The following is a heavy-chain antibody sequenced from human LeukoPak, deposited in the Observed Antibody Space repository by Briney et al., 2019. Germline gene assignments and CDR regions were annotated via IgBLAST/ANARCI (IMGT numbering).Heavy chain of an antibody. V-gene: IGHV4-39*02. CDR3: ARDGDGSKYYYYYYGMDV. D-gene: IGHD5-24*01. CDR1: GGSICSSSYY. J-gene: IGHJ6*02. Sequence: SETLSLTCTVSGGSICSSSYYWGWIRQPLGKGLEWIGSIYYSGSTYYNPSLKSRVTISVDTSKNQFSLKLSSVTAADTAVYYCARDGDGSKYYYYYYGMDVWGQGTTVTVSS. CDR2: IYYSGST.